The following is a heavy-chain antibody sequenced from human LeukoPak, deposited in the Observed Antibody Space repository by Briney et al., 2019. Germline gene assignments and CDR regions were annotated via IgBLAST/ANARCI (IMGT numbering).Heavy chain of an antibody. D-gene: IGHD5-24*01. Sequence: GGSLRLSCAASGFTFSSYVMSWVRQAPGKGLEWVSAISGSSGRKYYADSVMGRFTISRDNSKNTLYLQMNSLRAEDTALYYCAKDAEMATIPAVFDYWGQGTLVTVSS. J-gene: IGHJ4*02. CDR3: AKDAEMATIPAVFDY. CDR1: GFTFSSYV. CDR2: ISGSSGRK. V-gene: IGHV3-23*01.